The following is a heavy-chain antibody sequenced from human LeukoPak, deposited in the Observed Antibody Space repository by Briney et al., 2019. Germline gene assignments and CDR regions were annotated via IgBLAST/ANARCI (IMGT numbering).Heavy chain of an antibody. D-gene: IGHD4-17*01. CDR3: VYGDYVWFYFDY. V-gene: IGHV3-23*01. CDR1: GFTFSSSA. Sequence: GGSLRLSCAASGFTFSSSAMSWVRQAPGKGLEWVSAISNNGGYTYYADSVQGRFTISRDNSKSTLCLQMNSLRAEDTAVYYCVYGDYVWFYFDYWGQGTLVTVSS. J-gene: IGHJ4*02. CDR2: ISNNGGYT.